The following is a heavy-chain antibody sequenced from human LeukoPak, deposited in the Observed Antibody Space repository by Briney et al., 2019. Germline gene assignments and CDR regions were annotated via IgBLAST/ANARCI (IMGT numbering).Heavy chain of an antibody. Sequence: NPSETLSLTCTVSGGSISSYYWSWIRQPPGKGLEWIGYIYYSGSTNYNPSLKSRVTISVDTSKNQFSLKLISVTAADTAVYYCARFATSGLYYFDNWGQGTLVTVSS. CDR3: ARFATSGLYYFDN. V-gene: IGHV4-59*08. CDR2: IYYSGST. J-gene: IGHJ4*02. D-gene: IGHD3/OR15-3a*01. CDR1: GGSISSYY.